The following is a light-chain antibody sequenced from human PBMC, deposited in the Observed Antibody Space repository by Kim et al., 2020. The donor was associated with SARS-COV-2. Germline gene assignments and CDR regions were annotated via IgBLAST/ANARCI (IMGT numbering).Light chain of an antibody. Sequence: LVQTVRITCQGDSLRSYYAIWYQQKPGQAPVLVIYGKSSRPSGIPDRFSGFTSGNTASLTITGAQAEDEADYYCNCRDSSGNSWVFGGGTKLTVL. CDR1: SLRSYY. CDR2: GKS. V-gene: IGLV3-19*01. J-gene: IGLJ3*02. CDR3: NCRDSSGNSWV.